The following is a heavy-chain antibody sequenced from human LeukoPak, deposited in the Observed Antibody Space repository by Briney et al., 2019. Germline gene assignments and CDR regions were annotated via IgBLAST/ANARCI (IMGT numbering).Heavy chain of an antibody. D-gene: IGHD3-3*01. CDR2: IIPIFGTA. J-gene: IGHJ4*02. CDR3: ARGSLDDYDFWSGYPAAHFDY. V-gene: IGHV1-69*05. Sequence: SVTVSCKASGGTFSSYAISWVRQAPGQGLEWMGGIIPIFGTANYAQKFQGRVTITTDESTSTAYMELSSLRSEDTAVYYCARGSLDDYDFWSGYPAAHFDYWGQGTLVTVSS. CDR1: GGTFSSYA.